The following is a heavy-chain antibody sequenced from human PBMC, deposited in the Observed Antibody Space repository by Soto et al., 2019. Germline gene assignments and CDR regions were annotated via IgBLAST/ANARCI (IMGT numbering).Heavy chain of an antibody. V-gene: IGHV3-7*01. CDR1: GFTFSSYW. D-gene: IGHD5-12*01. CDR2: IKQDGSEK. CDR3: ARDWGVATFDY. Sequence: EVQLVESGGGLVQPGGSLRLSCAASGFTFSSYWMSWVRQAPGKGLEWVANIKQDGSEKYYVDSVKGRFTISRDNAKNALYLQMNSLRAEDTAVYYCARDWGVATFDYWGQGTLVTVSS. J-gene: IGHJ4*02.